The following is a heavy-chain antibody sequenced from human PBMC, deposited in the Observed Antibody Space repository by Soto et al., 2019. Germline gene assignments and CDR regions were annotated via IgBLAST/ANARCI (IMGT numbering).Heavy chain of an antibody. V-gene: IGHV1-69*12. D-gene: IGHD5-12*01. Sequence: QVQLVQSGAEVKKPGSSVTVSCKASGGTFSSYTISWVRQAPGQGLEWMGGIIPIFGTANYAQKFQGRVTITADEATGTAYMELSSLRSEYTAVYYCARGNHRWLQLWYFDLWGRGTLVTVSS. CDR2: IIPIFGTA. J-gene: IGHJ2*01. CDR3: ARGNHRWLQLWYFDL. CDR1: GGTFSSYT.